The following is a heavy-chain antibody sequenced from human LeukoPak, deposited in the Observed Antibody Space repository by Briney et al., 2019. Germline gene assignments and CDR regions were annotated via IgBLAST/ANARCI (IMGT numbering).Heavy chain of an antibody. CDR2: IRYDGSNK. Sequence: GGSLRLSCAASGFTFSSYGMHWVRQAPGKGLEWVAFIRYDGSNKYYADSVKGRLTISRDNSKNTLYLQTNSLRAEDTAVYYRASGYSYGNDAFDIWGQGTMVTVSS. V-gene: IGHV3-30*02. D-gene: IGHD5-18*01. J-gene: IGHJ3*02. CDR3: ASGYSYGNDAFDI. CDR1: GFTFSSYG.